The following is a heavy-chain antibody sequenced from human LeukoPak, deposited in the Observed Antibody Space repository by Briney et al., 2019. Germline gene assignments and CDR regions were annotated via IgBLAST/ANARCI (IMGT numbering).Heavy chain of an antibody. D-gene: IGHD6-19*01. CDR3: TTDLVPLDSSGWSIDHY. V-gene: IGHV3-15*01. Sequence: TGGSLRLSCAASGFTFSNAWMSWVRQAPGKGLEWVGRIKSKTDGGTTDYAAPVKGRFTISRDDSKNTLYLQMNSLKTEDTAVYYCTTDLVPLDSSGWSIDHYRGQGTLVTVSS. CDR2: IKSKTDGGTT. CDR1: GFTFSNAW. J-gene: IGHJ4*02.